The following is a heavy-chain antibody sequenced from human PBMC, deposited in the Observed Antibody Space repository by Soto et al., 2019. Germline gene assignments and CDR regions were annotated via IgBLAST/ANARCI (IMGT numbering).Heavy chain of an antibody. CDR1: GFIFSTYG. D-gene: IGHD2-2*01. V-gene: IGHV3-33*01. CDR2: IWYDGTNK. CDR3: ARDDIVAVPAAYGSGWPDTFDP. J-gene: IGHJ5*02. Sequence: QVQLVESGGGVVQPGRSLRLSCTASGFIFSTYGMHWVRQAPGKGLEWVAVIWYDGTNKYYADSVKGRFTISRDNSKNTLYLQMNSLRAEDTAVYYCARDDIVAVPAAYGSGWPDTFDPWGQGTLVTVSS.